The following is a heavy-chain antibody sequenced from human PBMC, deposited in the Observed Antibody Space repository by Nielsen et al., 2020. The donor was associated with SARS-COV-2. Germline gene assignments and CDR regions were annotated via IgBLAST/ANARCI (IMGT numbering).Heavy chain of an antibody. CDR1: GFPFTNYW. J-gene: IGHJ5*02. CDR2: TDPTDSHT. Sequence: VEYLKIHCKASGFPFTNYWLSCVRQMPGIGLEWMGHTDPTDSHTNYSPSFQGHVTISADKSITTAYLQWSSLEASDSAMYYCARQPRSIISNWFDPWGQGTLVTVST. D-gene: IGHD1-14*01. V-gene: IGHV5-10-1*01. CDR3: ARQPRSIISNWFDP.